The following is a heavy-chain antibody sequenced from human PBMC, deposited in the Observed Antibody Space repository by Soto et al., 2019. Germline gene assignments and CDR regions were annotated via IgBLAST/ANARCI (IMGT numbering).Heavy chain of an antibody. CDR3: TRANWYSEY. CDR1: GGSISNHY. V-gene: IGHV4-59*11. Sequence: QVQLQESGPGLVKPSETLSLTCSVSGGSISNHYWSWLRQPPGKGLEWIGYIYYNGNTNYNPSLTGRVTMSGDTSRNQISLKLTTVTAADTAVYYCTRANWYSEYWGQGALVTVSS. CDR2: IYYNGNT. D-gene: IGHD7-27*01. J-gene: IGHJ4*02.